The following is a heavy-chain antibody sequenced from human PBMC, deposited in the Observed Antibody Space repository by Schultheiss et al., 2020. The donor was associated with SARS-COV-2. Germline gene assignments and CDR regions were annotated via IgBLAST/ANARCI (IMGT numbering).Heavy chain of an antibody. J-gene: IGHJ6*02. CDR1: GGTFSSYA. CDR2: IIPIFGTA. V-gene: IGHV1-69*13. D-gene: IGHD2-2*01. CDR3: ARGRESQWYQLLWGYYYGMDV. Sequence: SVKVSCKASGGTFSSYAISWVRQAPGQGLEWMGGIIPIFGTANYAQKFQGRVTITADESTSTAYMELSSLRSEDTAVYYCARGRESQWYQLLWGYYYGMDVWGQGTTVTVSS.